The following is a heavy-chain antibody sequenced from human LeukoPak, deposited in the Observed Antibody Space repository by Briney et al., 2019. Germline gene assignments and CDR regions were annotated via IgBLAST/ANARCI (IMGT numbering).Heavy chain of an antibody. CDR3: ARAGRPTLVIGDAFDI. CDR2: IIPIFGTA. Sequence: ASVKVSCKASGGTFSSYAISWVRQAPGQGLEWMGGIIPIFGTANYAQKFQGRVTITADESTSTAYMELSSLRSEDTAVYYCARAGRPTLVIGDAFDIWGQGTMVTVSS. V-gene: IGHV1-69*13. J-gene: IGHJ3*02. CDR1: GGTFSSYA. D-gene: IGHD3-16*02.